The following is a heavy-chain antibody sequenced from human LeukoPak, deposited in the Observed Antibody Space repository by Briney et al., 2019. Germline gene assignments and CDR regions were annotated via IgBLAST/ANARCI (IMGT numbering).Heavy chain of an antibody. CDR2: ISFDGSNR. CDR3: ARDGRPRGGSYYSPGSYLY. CDR1: EFTFNTYA. V-gene: IGHV3-30-3*01. D-gene: IGHD3-10*01. J-gene: IGHJ4*02. Sequence: GGSLRLSCAASEFTFNTYAFHWVRQAPGKGLGWVALISFDGSNRDYADSVRGRFTISRDDSGNTLYLQMNILRAEDTAVYYCARDGRPRGGSYYSPGSYLYWGQGTLVTVSS.